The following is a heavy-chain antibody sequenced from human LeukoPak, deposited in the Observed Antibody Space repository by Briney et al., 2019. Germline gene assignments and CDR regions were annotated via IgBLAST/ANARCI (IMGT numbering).Heavy chain of an antibody. D-gene: IGHD3-16*02. CDR3: ARVPAGVIGMKDAFDI. CDR1: GFTFSSYG. CDR2: IRYDGSNK. Sequence: GGSLRLSCAASGFTFSSYGMHWVRQAPGKGLEWVAFIRYDGSNKYYADSVKGRFTISRHNAKNSLYLQMNSLRAEDTAVYYCARVPAGVIGMKDAFDIWGQGTMVTVSS. V-gene: IGHV3-30*02. J-gene: IGHJ3*02.